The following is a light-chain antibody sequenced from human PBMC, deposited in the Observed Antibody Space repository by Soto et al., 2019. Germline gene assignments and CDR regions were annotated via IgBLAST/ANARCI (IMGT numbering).Light chain of an antibody. CDR1: SSNIGADYD. Sequence: QSVLTQPPSVSGAPGQRVTISCTGSSSNIGADYDVHWYQQIPGTAPKFLIYGNNNRPSGVPDRFSGSNSGTSASLAITGLQAEDEADYYCQSYDSSLSGSVFGTGTKVTVL. CDR2: GNN. CDR3: QSYDSSLSGSV. J-gene: IGLJ1*01. V-gene: IGLV1-40*01.